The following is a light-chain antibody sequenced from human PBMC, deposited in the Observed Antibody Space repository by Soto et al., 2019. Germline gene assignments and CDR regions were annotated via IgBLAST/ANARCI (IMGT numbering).Light chain of an antibody. CDR3: SSYTSSSTHWV. J-gene: IGLJ3*02. CDR1: SSDVGGYNY. Sequence: QSALTQPASVSGSPGQSITISCTGTSSDVGGYNYVSWYQQHPGKAPKFMIYEVSNRPSGVSNRFSGSKSGNTASLTISGLQAEDEADCYCSSYTSSSTHWVFGGGTKLPVL. V-gene: IGLV2-14*01. CDR2: EVS.